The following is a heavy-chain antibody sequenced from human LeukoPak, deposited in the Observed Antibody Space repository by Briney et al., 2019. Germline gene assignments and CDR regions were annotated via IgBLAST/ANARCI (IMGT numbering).Heavy chain of an antibody. J-gene: IGHJ4*02. V-gene: IGHV3-23*01. CDR2: ISGSGGST. Sequence: GGSLRLSCAASGFTFSNYSMNWVRQAPGKGLEWVSAISGSGGSTYYGDSVKGRFTISRDNSKNTLYLQMNSLRAEDTAVYYCAKGGFAAASNYWGQGTLVTVSS. CDR3: AKGGFAAASNY. CDR1: GFTFSNYS. D-gene: IGHD2-15*01.